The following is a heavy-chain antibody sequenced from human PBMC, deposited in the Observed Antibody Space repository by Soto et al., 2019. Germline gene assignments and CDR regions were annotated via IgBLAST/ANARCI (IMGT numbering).Heavy chain of an antibody. CDR2: IFQSGST. CDR3: ARVYSGSYSDY. D-gene: IGHD1-26*01. CDR1: GGSIRSNNR. V-gene: IGHV4-4*02. Sequence: SETLSLTCAVSGGSIRSNNRWSWVRQPPGKGLEWIGEIFQSGSTNYNPYLKTRVTISVDKSKNQFSLKLSSVTAADTAVYYCARVYSGSYSDYWGQGTLVTVSS. J-gene: IGHJ4*02.